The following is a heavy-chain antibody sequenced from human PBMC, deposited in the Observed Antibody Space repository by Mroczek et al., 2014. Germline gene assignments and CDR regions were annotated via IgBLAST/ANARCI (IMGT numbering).Heavy chain of an antibody. D-gene: IGHD6-13*01. CDR3: ARGVSRQQLGFWFDP. CDR2: INHSGST. J-gene: IGHJ5*02. CDR1: GGSFSGYY. Sequence: QVQLQHGAAGLLKPSETLSLTCAVYGGSFSGYYWSWIRQPPGKGLEWIGEINHSGSTNYNPSLKSRVTISVDTSKNQFSLKLSSVTAADTAVYYCARGVSRQQLGFWFDPWGQGTLVTVSS. V-gene: IGHV4-34*01.